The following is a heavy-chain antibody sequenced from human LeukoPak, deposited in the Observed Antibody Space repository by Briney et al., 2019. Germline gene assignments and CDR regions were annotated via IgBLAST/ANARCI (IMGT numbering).Heavy chain of an antibody. CDR1: GGSFSGYY. V-gene: IGHV4-34*01. CDR3: ARDTGGSWYSSAPDAFDI. Sequence: SETLSLTCAVYGGSFSGYYWSWIRQPPGKGLGWIGEINHSGSTNYNPSLKSRVTISVDTSKNQFSLKLSSVTAADTAVYYCARDTGGSWYSSAPDAFDIWGQGTMVTVSS. D-gene: IGHD6-13*01. J-gene: IGHJ3*02. CDR2: INHSGST.